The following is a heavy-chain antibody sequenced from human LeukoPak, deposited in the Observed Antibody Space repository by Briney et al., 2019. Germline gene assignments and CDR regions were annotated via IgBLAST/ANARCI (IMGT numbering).Heavy chain of an antibody. CDR3: AHSADSTPGPPFDY. D-gene: IGHD2/OR15-2a*01. V-gene: IGHV2-5*02. CDR1: GFSLTTIGVG. Sequence: SGPTLVKPTQTLTLTCTFSGFSLTTIGVGVGWIRQPPGKALEWLALIYWDDDKRYSPSLKSRLTITKDTSKNQVVLTMTNMDPVDTATYYCAHSADSTPGPPFDYWGQGTLVTVSS. CDR2: IYWDDDK. J-gene: IGHJ4*02.